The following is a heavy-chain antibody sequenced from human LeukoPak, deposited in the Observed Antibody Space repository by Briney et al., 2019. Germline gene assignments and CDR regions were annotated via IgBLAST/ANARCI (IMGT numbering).Heavy chain of an antibody. V-gene: IGHV1-46*01. J-gene: IGHJ4*02. CDR3: ARDASMVRGAGKYYFDY. D-gene: IGHD3-10*01. CDR1: GYTFTSYY. CDR2: INPSGGTT. Sequence: ASVKVSCKASGYTFTSYYMDWVRQAPGQGPEWMGIINPSGGTTRYAQKFQGRVTMTRDTSTSTIYMELSSLRSEDTAVYYCARDASMVRGAGKYYFDYWGQGTLVTVSS.